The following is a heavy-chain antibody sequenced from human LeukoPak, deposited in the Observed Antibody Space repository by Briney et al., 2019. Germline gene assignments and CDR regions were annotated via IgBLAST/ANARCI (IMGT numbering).Heavy chain of an antibody. CDR3: AKGYPPMTTVTLPFDY. V-gene: IGHV3-30*18. J-gene: IGHJ4*02. CDR1: GFTFSTYG. CDR2: ISYDGSTV. D-gene: IGHD4-17*01. Sequence: GGSLRLSCAVSGFTFSTYGIHWVCQAPGKGLEWVALISYDGSTVYYADSVKGRFTISRDKSKNTLFLQMNSLRAEDTAVYYCAKGYPPMTTVTLPFDYWGQGTLVTVSS.